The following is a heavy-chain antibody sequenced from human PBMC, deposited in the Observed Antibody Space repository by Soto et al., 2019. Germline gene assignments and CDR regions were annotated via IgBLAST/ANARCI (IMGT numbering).Heavy chain of an antibody. Sequence: EVQLVESGGGLVQPGGSLRLSCAASGFTFSNVWMNWVRQAPGKGLEWVGRIKSKTDGGTTDYAALVKGRFTISRDDSKNTLYLQMNSLKTEDTAVYYCTPLALKYSSGWYEFSDWGQGTLVTVSS. D-gene: IGHD6-19*01. J-gene: IGHJ4*02. CDR2: IKSKTDGGTT. CDR1: GFTFSNVW. CDR3: TPLALKYSSGWYEFSD. V-gene: IGHV3-15*07.